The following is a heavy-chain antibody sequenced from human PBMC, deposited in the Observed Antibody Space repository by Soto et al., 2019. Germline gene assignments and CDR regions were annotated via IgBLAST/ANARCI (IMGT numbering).Heavy chain of an antibody. CDR3: ARALVRGVILGMDV. D-gene: IGHD3-10*01. V-gene: IGHV1-69*01. CDR1: GGTFSSYA. CDR2: IIPIFGTA. J-gene: IGHJ6*02. Sequence: QVQLVQSGAEVKKPGSSVKVSCTASGGTFSSYAISWVRQAPGQGLEWMGGIIPIFGTANYAQKFQGRVTITADESTSTAYVELSSLRSEDTAVYYCARALVRGVILGMDVWGQGTTVTVSS.